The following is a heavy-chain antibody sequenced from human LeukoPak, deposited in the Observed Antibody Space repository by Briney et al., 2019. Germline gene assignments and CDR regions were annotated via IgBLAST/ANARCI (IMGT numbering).Heavy chain of an antibody. CDR3: ASVSVWELATHTGGSFDY. V-gene: IGHV4-30-4*01. CDR2: IYHTGTT. J-gene: IGHJ4*02. D-gene: IGHD1-26*01. Sequence: KPSETLSLTCTVSGGLISRIEYYWGWVRQSPVKGPEWLGHIYHTGTTLYSPHLNNRLTISVDSSKNQFSLTLNSVTAADTAVYYCASVSVWELATHTGGSFDYWGRGILVTVSS. CDR1: GGLISRIEYY.